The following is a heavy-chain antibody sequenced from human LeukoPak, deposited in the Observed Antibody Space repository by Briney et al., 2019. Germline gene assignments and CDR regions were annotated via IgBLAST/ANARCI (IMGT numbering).Heavy chain of an antibody. V-gene: IGHV4-39*07. CDR1: GGSISSSSYY. CDR3: ARLGDGSGSYVGY. Sequence: PSETLSLTCTVSGGSISSSSYYWGWIRQPPGKGLEWIGSIYHSGSTNYNPSLKSRVTISVDKSKNQFSLKLSSVTAADTAVYYCARLGDGSGSYVGYWGQGTLVTVSS. D-gene: IGHD3-10*01. CDR2: IYHSGST. J-gene: IGHJ4*02.